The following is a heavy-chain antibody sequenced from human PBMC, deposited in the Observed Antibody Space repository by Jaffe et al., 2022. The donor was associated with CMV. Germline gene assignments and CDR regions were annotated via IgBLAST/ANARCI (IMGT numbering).Heavy chain of an antibody. CDR2: INHSGST. Sequence: QVQLQQWGAGLLKPSETLSLTCAVYGGSFSGYYWSWIRQPPGKGLEWIGEINHSGSTNYNPSLKSRVTISVDTSKNQFSLKLSSVTAADTAVYYCARGLYSSGWYVPDYWGQGTLVTVSS. CDR3: ARGLYSSGWYVPDY. V-gene: IGHV4-34*01. J-gene: IGHJ4*02. D-gene: IGHD6-19*01. CDR1: GGSFSGYY.